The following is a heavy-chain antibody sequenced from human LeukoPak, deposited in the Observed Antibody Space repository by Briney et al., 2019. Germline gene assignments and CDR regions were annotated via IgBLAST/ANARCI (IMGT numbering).Heavy chain of an antibody. CDR2: IYYSGNT. V-gene: IGHV4-61*01. D-gene: IGHD5-24*01. CDR1: GGSISSGSYY. CDR3: ARDGDGFNNWFDP. J-gene: IGHJ5*02. Sequence: SGTLSLTCTVCGGSISSGSYYWSWIRQPPGKGLEWIGYIYYSGNTNYNPSLKSRVTISVDTSKNQFSLNLNSVTAADTAVYYCARDGDGFNNWFDPWGQGTLVTVSS.